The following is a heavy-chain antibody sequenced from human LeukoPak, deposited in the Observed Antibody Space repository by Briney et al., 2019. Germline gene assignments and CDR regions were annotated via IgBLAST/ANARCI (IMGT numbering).Heavy chain of an antibody. CDR2: ISYDGSNK. Sequence: GGSLRLSCAASGFTFSSFTMHSVRQAPGKGLEWVAVISYDGSNKYYADSVKGRFTISRDNSKNTLYLQMNSLRAEDTAVYYCAKDQGRFADYGDYFDYWGQGTLVTVSS. CDR1: GFTFSSFT. V-gene: IGHV3-30*04. D-gene: IGHD4-17*01. J-gene: IGHJ4*02. CDR3: AKDQGRFADYGDYFDY.